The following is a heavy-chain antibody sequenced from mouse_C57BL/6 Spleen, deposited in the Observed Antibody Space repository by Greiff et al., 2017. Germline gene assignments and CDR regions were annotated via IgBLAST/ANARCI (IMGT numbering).Heavy chain of an antibody. CDR1: GYTFTSYG. J-gene: IGHJ4*01. D-gene: IGHD1-1*01. CDR3: ARRGVTTESTGYCAMDY. Sequence: QVQLQQSGAELARPGASVKLSCKASGYTFTSYGISWVKQRTGQGLEWIGEIYPRSGNTYYNEKFKGKATLTADKSSSTAYMELRSLTSEDSAVYFSARRGVTTESTGYCAMDYWGQGTSVTVSS. V-gene: IGHV1-81*01. CDR2: IYPRSGNT.